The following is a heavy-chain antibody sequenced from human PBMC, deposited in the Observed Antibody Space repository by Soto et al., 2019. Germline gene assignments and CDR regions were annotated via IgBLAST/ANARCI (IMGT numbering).Heavy chain of an antibody. CDR1: GYTFTSYD. J-gene: IGHJ6*02. V-gene: IGHV1-8*01. Sequence: ASVKVSCKASGYTFTSYDINWVRQATGQGLEWMGWMNPNSGNTGYAQKFQGRVTMTRNTSISTAYMELSSLRSEDTAVYSCASSGDCSGGSCYGMDDWGQGTTVTVSS. CDR2: MNPNSGNT. D-gene: IGHD2-15*01. CDR3: ASSGDCSGGSCYGMDD.